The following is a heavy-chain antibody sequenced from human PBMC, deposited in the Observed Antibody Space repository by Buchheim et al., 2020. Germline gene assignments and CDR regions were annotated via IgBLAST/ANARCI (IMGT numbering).Heavy chain of an antibody. CDR3: ARGPGPNGAQFDY. V-gene: IGHV4-34*01. Sequence: QVQLQQWGAGLLKPSETLSLTCAVYGGSFSGYYWSWIRQPPGKGLEWIGEINHSGSTNYNPSLKSRVTISVDTSKNQFSLKLSSVTAADTAVYYCARGPGPNGAQFDYWGQGTL. CDR2: INHSGST. J-gene: IGHJ4*02. CDR1: GGSFSGYY. D-gene: IGHD1-1*01.